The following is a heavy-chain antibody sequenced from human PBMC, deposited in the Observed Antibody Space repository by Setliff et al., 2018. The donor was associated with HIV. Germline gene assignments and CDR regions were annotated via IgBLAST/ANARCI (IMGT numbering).Heavy chain of an antibody. Sequence: SETLSLTCAVYGGSFSGYYWSWIRQPPGKGLEWIGEVTHSGRTNYNPSLESRVTTSVDKTKKTLSLRLTSVTAADTAVYYCARGVRDNSGWSSYYFDYWGQGTLVTVSS. V-gene: IGHV4-34*01. CDR3: ARGVRDNSGWSSYYFDY. CDR1: GGSFSGYY. CDR2: VTHSGRT. D-gene: IGHD6-19*01. J-gene: IGHJ4*02.